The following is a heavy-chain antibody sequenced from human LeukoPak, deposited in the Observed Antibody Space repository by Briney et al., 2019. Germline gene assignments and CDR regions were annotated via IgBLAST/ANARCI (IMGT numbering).Heavy chain of an antibody. CDR3: ARRVVAGPFDY. D-gene: IGHD6-19*01. J-gene: IGHJ4*02. CDR2: ISYSGST. Sequence: PSETRSLTCTVSGGSISSSSYYWGWIRQPPGKGLEWIGSISYSGSTYYNPSLKSRFTISVDTSKNQFSLKLRSVTAADTAVYYCARRVVAGPFDYWGQGTLVNVSS. CDR1: GGSISSSSYY. V-gene: IGHV4-39*01.